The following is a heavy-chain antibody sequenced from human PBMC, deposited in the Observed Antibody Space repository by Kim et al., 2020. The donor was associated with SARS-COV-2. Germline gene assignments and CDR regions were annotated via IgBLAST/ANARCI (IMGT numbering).Heavy chain of an antibody. CDR1: GFTFSSYA. CDR2: ISYDGSNK. V-gene: IGHV3-30*04. Sequence: GGSLRLSCAASGFTFSSYAMHWVRQAPGKGLEWVAVISYDGSNKYYADSVKGRFTISRDNSKNTLYLQMNSLRAEDTAVYYCARGYGSTVATITGDYRGQGTLVTVSS. J-gene: IGHJ4*02. CDR3: ARGYGSTVATITGDY. D-gene: IGHD5-12*01.